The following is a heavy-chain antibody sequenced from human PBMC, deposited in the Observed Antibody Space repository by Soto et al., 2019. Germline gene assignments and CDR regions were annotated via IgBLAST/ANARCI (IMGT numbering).Heavy chain of an antibody. D-gene: IGHD6-19*01. Sequence: GGSLRLSCAASGFTFSSYGMHWVRQAPGKGLEWVAVIWYDGSNKYYADSVKGRFTISRDNSKNTLYLQMNSLRAEDTAVYYCARSQTPYSSGWYRGSYYYYYGMDVWGQGTTVTVSS. CDR1: GFTFSSYG. V-gene: IGHV3-33*01. J-gene: IGHJ6*02. CDR3: ARSQTPYSSGWYRGSYYYYYGMDV. CDR2: IWYDGSNK.